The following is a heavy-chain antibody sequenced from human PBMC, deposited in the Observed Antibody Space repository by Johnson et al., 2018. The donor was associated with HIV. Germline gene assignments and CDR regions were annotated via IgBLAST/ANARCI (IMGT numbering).Heavy chain of an antibody. V-gene: IGHV3-30*04. Sequence: QVQLMESGGGVVHPGMSLRLSCAASGFTFSSYPMHWVRQAPGKGLEWVAVISFDGSNKNYADSVKGRFTISRDNSKNTLYLQMNSLRAEDTAVYYCAGGDIGWNDDFAFDIWGQGTMVTVSS. D-gene: IGHD1-1*01. CDR2: ISFDGSNK. CDR3: AGGDIGWNDDFAFDI. J-gene: IGHJ3*02. CDR1: GFTFSSYP.